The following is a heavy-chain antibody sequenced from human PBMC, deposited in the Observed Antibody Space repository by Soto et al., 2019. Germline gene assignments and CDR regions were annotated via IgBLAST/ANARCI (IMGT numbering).Heavy chain of an antibody. J-gene: IGHJ4*02. Sequence: QVHLVQSGAEVKNPGASVKVSCKGSGYDFTTYGITWVRQAPRQGLEWMAWISAHNGNTNYAPNLQGRVTVTRDTSTSTAYIELRSLRSDDTAVYYCARGRYGDYWGQGALVTVSS. D-gene: IGHD1-1*01. V-gene: IGHV1-18*01. CDR2: ISAHNGNT. CDR3: ARGRYGDY. CDR1: GYDFTTYG.